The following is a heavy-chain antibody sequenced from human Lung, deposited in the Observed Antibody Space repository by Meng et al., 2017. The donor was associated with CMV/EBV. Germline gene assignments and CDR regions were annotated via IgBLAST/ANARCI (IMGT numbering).Heavy chain of an antibody. J-gene: IGHJ4*02. CDR3: AKEGAGDYDSSGPVDY. Sequence: SXTLSLXCAVSGGSFSHNYWSWIRQPPGKGLEWIGYVNHRGSSNYNPSLMSGVTISVDTSKKQCSLKMNSVTAADTAVYYCAKEGAGDYDSSGPVDYSGQGXLVTVSS. V-gene: IGHV4-34*01. CDR1: GGSFSHNY. CDR2: VNHRGSS. D-gene: IGHD3-22*01.